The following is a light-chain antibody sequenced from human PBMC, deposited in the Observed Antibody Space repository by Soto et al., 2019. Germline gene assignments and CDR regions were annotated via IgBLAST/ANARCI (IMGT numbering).Light chain of an antibody. CDR1: QSVRSN. V-gene: IGKV3-15*01. J-gene: IGKJ1*01. CDR3: QHSTTWT. CDR2: DAS. Sequence: EIVMTQSPATLSVSPGERATLSCMASQSVRSNLAWYQQKPGQASRLLIYDASKRATAIPAGLSGSGSGTDCTLTISSLQPEDFATYSCQHSTTWTFGQGTKVDIK.